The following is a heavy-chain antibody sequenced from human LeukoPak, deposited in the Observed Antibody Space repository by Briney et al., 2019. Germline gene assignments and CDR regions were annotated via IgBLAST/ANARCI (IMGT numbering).Heavy chain of an antibody. D-gene: IGHD6-13*01. CDR3: ARGSVLGIAAAVWFDP. Sequence: PSETLSLTCTVSGVSISSSNSYWGWIRQPPGKGLEWIGSIYYSGNTYYNASLKSQVSISIDTSKNQFSLKLSSVTAADTAVYYCARGSVLGIAAAVWFDPWGQGTLVTVSS. J-gene: IGHJ5*02. CDR2: IYYSGNT. CDR1: GVSISSSNSY. V-gene: IGHV4-39*01.